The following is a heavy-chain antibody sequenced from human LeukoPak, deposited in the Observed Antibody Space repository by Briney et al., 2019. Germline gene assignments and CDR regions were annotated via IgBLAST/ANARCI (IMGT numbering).Heavy chain of an antibody. CDR2: IYYSGST. D-gene: IGHD5-18*01. CDR3: ARGGTGPSGYSYGYLDY. J-gene: IGHJ4*02. CDR1: GGSISSGGYS. V-gene: IGHV4-61*08. Sequence: SETLSLTCAVSGGSISSGGYSWSWIRQPPGKGLEWIGYIYYSGSTNYNPSLKSRVTISVDTSKNQFSLKLSSVTAADTAVYYCARGGTGPSGYSYGYLDYWGQGTLVTVSS.